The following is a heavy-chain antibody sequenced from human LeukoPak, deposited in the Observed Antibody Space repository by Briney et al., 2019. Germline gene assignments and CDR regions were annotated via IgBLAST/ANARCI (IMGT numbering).Heavy chain of an antibody. CDR1: GFTFSSYW. CDR3: ARDAGSWWPFDY. D-gene: IGHD2-15*01. Sequence: GGSQTLFCAASGFTFSSYWVHWVRQAPGEGLEWVSTISGDGENKHYADFVKGRFTISRDNSRNTLSLQMNSLRVEDAAVYFCARDAGSWWPFDYWGQGALGTLSS. V-gene: IGHV3-23*01. CDR2: ISGDGENK. J-gene: IGHJ4*02.